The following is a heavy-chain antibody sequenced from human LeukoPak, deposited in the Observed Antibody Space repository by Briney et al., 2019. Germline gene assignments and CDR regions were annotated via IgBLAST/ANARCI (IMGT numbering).Heavy chain of an antibody. CDR1: GFTVSSYY. V-gene: IGHV3-53*01. D-gene: IGHD6-19*01. J-gene: IGHJ6*02. Sequence: PGGSLRLSCAASGFTVSSYYMSWVRRAPGKGLEWVSVIYNDGSTDYADSVKGRFTISRDNSKNTLNLQMNSLRAEDTAVYYCARSAKHSSGFHYSYGMDVWGQGTTVTVSS. CDR2: IYNDGST. CDR3: ARSAKHSSGFHYSYGMDV.